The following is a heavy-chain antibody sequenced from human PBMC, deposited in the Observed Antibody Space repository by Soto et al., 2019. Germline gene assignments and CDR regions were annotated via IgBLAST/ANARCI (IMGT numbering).Heavy chain of an antibody. CDR1: GFTFSSYA. Sequence: QVQLVESGGGVVQPGRSLRLSCAASGFTFSSYAMHWVRKAPGKGLEWVAVISYDGSNKYYADSVKGRFTISRDNSKNTLYLQMNSLRAEDTAVYYCARYEGFDYWGQGTLVTVSS. CDR2: ISYDGSNK. J-gene: IGHJ4*02. D-gene: IGHD3-3*01. CDR3: ARYEGFDY. V-gene: IGHV3-30-3*01.